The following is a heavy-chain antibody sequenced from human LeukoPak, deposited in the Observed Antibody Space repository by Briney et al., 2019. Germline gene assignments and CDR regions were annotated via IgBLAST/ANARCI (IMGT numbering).Heavy chain of an antibody. V-gene: IGHV1-18*01. Sequence: ASVKLSCKASGYTFTSYGISWVRQAPGQGLEWIGWLSAYNGNTNYAQKLQGRVTMTTDTSTSTAYMELRSLRSDDTAVYYCARDRGGIAAAGIFDYWGQGTLVTVSS. CDR1: GYTFTSYG. CDR3: ARDRGGIAAAGIFDY. D-gene: IGHD6-13*01. J-gene: IGHJ4*02. CDR2: LSAYNGNT.